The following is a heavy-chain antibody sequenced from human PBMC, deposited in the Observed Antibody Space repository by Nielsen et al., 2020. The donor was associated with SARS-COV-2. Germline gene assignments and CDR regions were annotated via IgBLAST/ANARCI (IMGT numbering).Heavy chain of an antibody. V-gene: IGHV3-9*01. Sequence: SLKISCAASGFTFDDYAMHWVRQAPGKGLEWVSGISWNSGSIGHADSVKGRFTISRDNAKNSLYLQMNSLRAEDTAVYYCVRDTGAWDFDYWGQGTLITVSS. CDR3: VRDTGAWDFDY. D-gene: IGHD1-26*01. CDR2: ISWNSGSI. J-gene: IGHJ4*02. CDR1: GFTFDDYA.